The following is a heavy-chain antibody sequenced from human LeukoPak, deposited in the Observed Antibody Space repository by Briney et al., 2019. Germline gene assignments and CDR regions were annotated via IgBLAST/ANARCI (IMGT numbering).Heavy chain of an antibody. Sequence: GGSLRLSCVASGFTFSTYTMHWVRQSPGKALEYVSSISGNGGSTEYANSVKGRFTISRDNSKNTLFLQMGSLRAEDTAVYYCARDAGAVKFDYWGQGTLATVSS. V-gene: IGHV3-64*01. CDR3: ARDAGAVKFDY. CDR2: ISGNGGST. CDR1: GFTFSTYT. D-gene: IGHD1-26*01. J-gene: IGHJ4*02.